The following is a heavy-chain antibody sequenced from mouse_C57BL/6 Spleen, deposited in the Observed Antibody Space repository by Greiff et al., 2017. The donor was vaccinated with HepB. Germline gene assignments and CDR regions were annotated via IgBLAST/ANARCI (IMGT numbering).Heavy chain of an antibody. CDR3: ARQIRPPYYYAMDY. CDR2: IDPSDSET. V-gene: IGHV1-52*01. CDR1: GYTFTSYW. Sequence: VQLQQPGAELVRPGSSVKLSCKASGYTFTSYWMHWVKQRPIQGLEWIGNIDPSDSETHYNQKFKDKATVTVDKSSSTAYMQLSSLTSEDAAVYYCARQIRPPYYYAMDYWGQGTSVTVSS. D-gene: IGHD3-2*02. J-gene: IGHJ4*01.